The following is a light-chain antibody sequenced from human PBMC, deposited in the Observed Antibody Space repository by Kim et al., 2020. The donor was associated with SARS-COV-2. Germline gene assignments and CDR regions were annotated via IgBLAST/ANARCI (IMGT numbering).Light chain of an antibody. V-gene: IGKV1-33*01. Sequence: DIQMTQSPSSLSASVGDRVTITCQASQDISNYLNWYQQKPGKAPKLLIYDASNLETGVPSRFSGSGSGTDFTFTISSLQPEDIATYYCQQYDNLPSFGQGTKLEF. CDR2: DAS. CDR1: QDISNY. J-gene: IGKJ2*01. CDR3: QQYDNLPS.